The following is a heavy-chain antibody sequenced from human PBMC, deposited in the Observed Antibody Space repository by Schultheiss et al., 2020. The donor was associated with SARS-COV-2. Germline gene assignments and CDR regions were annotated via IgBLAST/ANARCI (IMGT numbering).Heavy chain of an antibody. D-gene: IGHD2-15*01. Sequence: SQTLSLTCVISGDSVSSNSAAWTWIRQSPSRGLEWLGRTNYRSKWYYDYAVSVKSRISINPDTSKNQFSLQLNSVTPEDTGVYYCARDNCSGGKCFSGSDYWGQGTLVTVSS. V-gene: IGHV6-1*01. CDR3: ARDNCSGGKCFSGSDY. CDR1: GDSVSSNSAA. CDR2: TNYRSKWYY. J-gene: IGHJ4*02.